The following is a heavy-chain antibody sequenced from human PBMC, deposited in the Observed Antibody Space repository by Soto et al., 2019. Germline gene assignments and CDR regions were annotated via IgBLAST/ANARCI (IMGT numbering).Heavy chain of an antibody. CDR3: AREVVAPTLSPNFDY. Sequence: QVQLVESGGGVVQPGRSLRLSCEASGFTFSSYAMHWVRQAPGKGLEWVAVISYDGSNKYYADSVKGRFTISRDNSKNTLYLQMNSLRAEDTAVYYFAREVVAPTLSPNFDYWGQGTLVTVSS. J-gene: IGHJ4*02. CDR1: GFTFSSYA. V-gene: IGHV3-30-3*01. D-gene: IGHD2-15*01. CDR2: ISYDGSNK.